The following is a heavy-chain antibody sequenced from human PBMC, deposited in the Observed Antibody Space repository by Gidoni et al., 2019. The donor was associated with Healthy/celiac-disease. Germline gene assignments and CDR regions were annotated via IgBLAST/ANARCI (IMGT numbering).Heavy chain of an antibody. D-gene: IGHD1-26*01. CDR2: ISSSSSTI. CDR1: GFTFSSYS. J-gene: IGHJ3*02. Sequence: EVQLVESGGGLVQPGGSLRLSCAASGFTFSSYSMNWVRQAPGKGLEWVSYISSSSSTIYYADSVKGRFTISRDNAKNSLYLQMNSLRAEDTAVYYCARVRSWELPLAFDIWGQGTMVTVSS. CDR3: ARVRSWELPLAFDI. V-gene: IGHV3-48*01.